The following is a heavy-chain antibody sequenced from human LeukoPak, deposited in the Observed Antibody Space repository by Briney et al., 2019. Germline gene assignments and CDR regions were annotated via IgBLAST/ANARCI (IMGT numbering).Heavy chain of an antibody. V-gene: IGHV3-74*01. Sequence: GGSLRLSCAASGFTFSDTWMHWVRQAPGEGLVWVSRIRSDGSDTRYAESVKGRFTISRDNAKNTLYLQMNSLRAEDTAVYYCARVRFGEKLDYWGQGTLVTVSS. CDR2: IRSDGSDT. CDR3: ARVRFGEKLDY. J-gene: IGHJ4*02. D-gene: IGHD3-10*01. CDR1: GFTFSDTW.